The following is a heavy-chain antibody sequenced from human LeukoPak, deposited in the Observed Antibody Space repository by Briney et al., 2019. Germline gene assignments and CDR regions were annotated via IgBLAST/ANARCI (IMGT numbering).Heavy chain of an antibody. V-gene: IGHV4-61*02. CDR3: ARAPKYYYDSSGYSYYYFVY. Sequence: PSQTLSLTCTVSGCSISSGSYYWSWLRPPAGRGLEWIGRIYTSGTNNYNPSLKSRVTISVATSKNQFYLKLSSVTAADTAVYYCARAPKYYYDSSGYSYYYFVYWGEGALVTVSS. CDR2: IYTSGTN. CDR1: GCSISSGSYY. D-gene: IGHD3-22*01. J-gene: IGHJ4*02.